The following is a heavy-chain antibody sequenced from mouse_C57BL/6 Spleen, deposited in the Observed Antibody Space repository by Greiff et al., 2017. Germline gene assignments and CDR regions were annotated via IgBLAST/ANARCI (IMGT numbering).Heavy chain of an antibody. CDR1: GYTFTSYW. V-gene: IGHV1-64*01. J-gene: IGHJ1*03. CDR2: IHPNSGST. Sequence: QVQLQQSGAELVKPGASVKLSCKASGYTFTSYWMHWVKQRPGQGLEWIGMIHPNSGSTNYNEKFKSKATLTVDKSSSTAYMQLSILTSEDSAVDYCANYGSSYGGYFDVWGTGTTVTVSS. CDR3: ANYGSSYGGYFDV. D-gene: IGHD1-1*01.